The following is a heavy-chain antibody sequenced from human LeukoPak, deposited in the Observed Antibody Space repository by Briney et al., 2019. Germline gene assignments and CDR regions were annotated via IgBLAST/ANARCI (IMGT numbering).Heavy chain of an antibody. D-gene: IGHD1-26*01. CDR2: INHSGST. V-gene: IGHV4-34*01. CDR3: ARVTKWELRSLYY. J-gene: IGHJ4*02. CDR1: GGSFSGYY. Sequence: SETLSLTCAVYGGSFSGYYWSWIRQPPGKGLEWIGEINHSGSTNYNPSLKSRVTISVDASKNQFSLKLISVTAADTAVYYCARVTKWELRSLYYWGQGTLVSVSS.